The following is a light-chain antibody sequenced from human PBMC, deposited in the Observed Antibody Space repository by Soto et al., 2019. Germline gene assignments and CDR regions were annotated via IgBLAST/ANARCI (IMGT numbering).Light chain of an antibody. V-gene: IGKV3-15*01. CDR1: HSIRSN. J-gene: IGKJ5*01. CDR3: QQYDTLPLS. CDR2: DAS. Sequence: EIVMTQSPATLSVSPGEGATLSCRASHSIRSNLAWYQQKPGQAPRLLIYDASTRATDIPARFSGSGSGTEFTLTIGSLQSEDIATYYCQQYDTLPLSFGQGTRLEIK.